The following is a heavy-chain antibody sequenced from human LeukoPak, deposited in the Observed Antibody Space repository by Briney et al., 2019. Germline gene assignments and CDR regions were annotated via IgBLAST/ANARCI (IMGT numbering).Heavy chain of an antibody. J-gene: IGHJ4*02. Sequence: PGRSLRLSCAASGFTFSSYEMNWVRQAPGKGLEWVSYISSSGSTIYYADSVKGRFTISRDNAKNSLYLQMNSLRAEDTAVYYCARDLPYYGSGSYPPAFDYLGQGTQVTVSS. CDR2: ISSSGSTI. CDR3: ARDLPYYGSGSYPPAFDY. V-gene: IGHV3-48*03. CDR1: GFTFSSYE. D-gene: IGHD3-10*01.